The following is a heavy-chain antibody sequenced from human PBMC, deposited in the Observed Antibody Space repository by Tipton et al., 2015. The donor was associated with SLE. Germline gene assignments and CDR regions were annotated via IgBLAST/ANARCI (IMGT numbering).Heavy chain of an antibody. CDR1: GGSLSGDTYY. CDR2: IFTSGNT. D-gene: IGHD3-22*01. J-gene: IGHJ5*02. CDR3: ARGELIEGFDP. V-gene: IGHV4-61*02. Sequence: TLSLTCTVSGGSLSGDTYYWSWIRQPAGEGLEWIGRIFTSGNTNYNPSLKSRVTISMDTSKSQFSLTLKSVTAADTAVYFCARGELIEGFDPWGQGTLVTVAA.